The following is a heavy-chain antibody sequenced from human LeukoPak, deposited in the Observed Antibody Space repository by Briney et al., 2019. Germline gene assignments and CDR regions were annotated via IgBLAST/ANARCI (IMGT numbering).Heavy chain of an antibody. CDR1: GFTFDDYA. V-gene: IGHV3-9*01. CDR2: LSWNSASI. Sequence: GGSLRLSCAASGFTFDDYAMHWVRQAPGKGLEWVSGLSWNSASIGYADSVKGRFTISRDNSKNSLYLQMNSLRAEDTAVYYCARGVQDKYCGGDCYSFDYWGQGTLVTVSS. D-gene: IGHD2-21*02. J-gene: IGHJ4*02. CDR3: ARGVQDKYCGGDCYSFDY.